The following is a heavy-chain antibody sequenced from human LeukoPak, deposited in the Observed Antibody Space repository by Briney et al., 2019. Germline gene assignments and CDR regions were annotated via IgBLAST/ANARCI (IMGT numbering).Heavy chain of an antibody. J-gene: IGHJ6*02. CDR1: GVTDSGSY. CDR3: ARDQSAYGMDV. V-gene: IGHV3-53*01. Sequence: GGSLRLSCAASGVTDSGSYMTWVRQAPGKGLEWVSVLNSGDSAYYADSVKGRFTISRDNAKNTLYLQMNSLRAEDTAVYYCARDQSAYGMDVWGQGTTVTVSS. CDR2: LNSGDSA.